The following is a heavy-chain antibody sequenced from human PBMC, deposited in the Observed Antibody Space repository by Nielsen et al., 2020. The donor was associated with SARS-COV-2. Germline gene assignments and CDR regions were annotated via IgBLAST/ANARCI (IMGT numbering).Heavy chain of an antibody. CDR1: GFPFSSYG. CDR3: VKDTWVTAVNDFDY. V-gene: IGHV3-23*01. J-gene: IGHJ4*02. CDR2: ICGRGSTT. Sequence: LSLTCAASGFPFSSYGMSWVRQAPGKGLEWVSGICGRGSTTYYAGSVRGRFTISRDSSNNTLYLHMNSLRAEDTAMYYCVKDTWVTAVNDFDYWGRGTLVTVSS. D-gene: IGHD4-11*01.